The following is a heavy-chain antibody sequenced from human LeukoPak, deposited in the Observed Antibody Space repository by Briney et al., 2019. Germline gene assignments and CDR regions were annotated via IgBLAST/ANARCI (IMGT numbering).Heavy chain of an antibody. CDR1: GGSFSGYY. CDR3: ARGPYSGSPRGYYMDV. D-gene: IGHD1-26*01. J-gene: IGHJ6*03. V-gene: IGHV4-34*01. Sequence: SETLSLTCAVYGGSFSGYYWSWIRQPPGKGLEWIGEINHRGSTNYNPSLKSRVTISVDTSKNQFSLKLSSVTAADTAVYYCARGPYSGSPRGYYMDVWGKGTTVTVSS. CDR2: INHRGST.